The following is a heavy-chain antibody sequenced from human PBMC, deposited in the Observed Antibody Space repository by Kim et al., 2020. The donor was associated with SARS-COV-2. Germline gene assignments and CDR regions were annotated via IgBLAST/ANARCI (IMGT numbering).Heavy chain of an antibody. CDR1: GFTFSSYD. D-gene: IGHD5-18*01. V-gene: IGHV3-NL1*01. Sequence: GGSLRLSCTASGFTFSSYDMHWVRQAPGKGLEWVAYITGGGTTIYYADSVRGRFTISRDNSKNTLYLQMNSLRAEDTAVYYCAKDPIRSYIAFYYWGHGT. CDR3: AKDPIRSYIAFYY. J-gene: IGHJ4*01. CDR2: ITGGGTTI.